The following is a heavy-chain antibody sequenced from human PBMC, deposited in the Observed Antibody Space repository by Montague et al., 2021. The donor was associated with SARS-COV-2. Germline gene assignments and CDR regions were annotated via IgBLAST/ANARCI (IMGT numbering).Heavy chain of an antibody. Sequence: SLRLSCAASGFTFSSYWMSWVRQAPGKGLEWVANIKQDGSEKYYVDSVKGRFTISRDNAKNSLYVQMNSLRAEDTAVYYCARVGSSSWYFDYWGQGTLVTVSS. CDR1: GFTFSSYW. D-gene: IGHD6-13*01. J-gene: IGHJ4*02. V-gene: IGHV3-7*03. CDR2: IKQDGSEK. CDR3: ARVGSSSWYFDY.